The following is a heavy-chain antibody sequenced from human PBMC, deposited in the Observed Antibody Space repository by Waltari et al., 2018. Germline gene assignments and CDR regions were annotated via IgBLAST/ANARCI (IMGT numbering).Heavy chain of an antibody. CDR1: GFTFSSYS. CDR3: ARGSDYIWGSYRSDFDY. Sequence: VQLVESGGGVVQPGRSLRLSCAASGFTFSSYSMNWVRQAPGKGLEWVSYISSSSSTIYYADSVKGRFTISRDNAKNSLYLQMNSLRAEDTAVYYCARGSDYIWGSYRSDFDYWGQGTLVTVSS. CDR2: ISSSSSTI. J-gene: IGHJ4*02. V-gene: IGHV3-48*01. D-gene: IGHD3-16*02.